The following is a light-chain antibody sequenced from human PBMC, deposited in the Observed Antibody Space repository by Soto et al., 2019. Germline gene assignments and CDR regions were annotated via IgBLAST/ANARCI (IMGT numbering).Light chain of an antibody. V-gene: IGKV3-15*01. J-gene: IGKJ1*01. CDR2: GAY. CDR3: QHDNYWPPKT. Sequence: EIVMTQSTATLSVSPGERTTLSCMASQSVGNNLAWYQQKPGQAPRLLIYGAYTRATGIPARFSGSGSGTDFTLAISSLQSEDFAVYYCQHDNYWPPKTCGQGTKVEMK. CDR1: QSVGNN.